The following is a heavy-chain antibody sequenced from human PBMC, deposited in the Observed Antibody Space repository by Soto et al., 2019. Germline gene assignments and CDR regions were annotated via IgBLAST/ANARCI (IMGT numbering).Heavy chain of an antibody. CDR3: ARGHSSGGSCYFYRGSLPFDP. CDR1: GGSVSSGSYY. D-gene: IGHD2-15*01. CDR2: IYYSGST. Sequence: QVQLQDSGPGLVKPSETLSLTCTVSGGSVSSGSYYWSWIRQPPGKGLEWIGYIYYSGSTNYNPSLKSRVTISVDTSKNQFSLKLSSMTAADTAVYYCARGHSSGGSCYFYRGSLPFDPWGQGTLVTVSS. V-gene: IGHV4-61*01. J-gene: IGHJ5*02.